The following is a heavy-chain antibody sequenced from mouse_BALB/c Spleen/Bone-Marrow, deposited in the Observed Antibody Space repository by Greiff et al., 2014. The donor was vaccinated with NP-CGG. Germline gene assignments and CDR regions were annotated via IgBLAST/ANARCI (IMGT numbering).Heavy chain of an antibody. V-gene: IGHV14-3*02. CDR1: GFNIKDTY. CDR2: IDPANGNT. CDR3: ARNGNYGAWFAY. D-gene: IGHD2-1*01. J-gene: IGHJ3*01. Sequence: EVQLVESGAELVKPGASVKLSCTASGFNIKDTYMHWVKQRPEQGLEWIGRIDPANGNTKYDPKLQGKATITADTSSNTAYLQLSSLTSEDTAVYYCARNGNYGAWFAYWGQGTLVTVSA.